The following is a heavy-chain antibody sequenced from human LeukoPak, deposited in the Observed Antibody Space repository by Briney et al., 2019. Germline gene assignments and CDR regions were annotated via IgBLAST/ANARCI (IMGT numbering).Heavy chain of an antibody. CDR3: ARRTVTTGYFDY. D-gene: IGHD4-17*01. CDR2: INHSGST. V-gene: IGHV4-34*01. CDR1: GGSFSGCY. Sequence: SETLSLTCAVYGGSFSGCYWSWIRQPPGKGLEWIGEINHSGSTNYNPSLKSRVTISVDTSKNQFSLKLSSVTAADTAVYYCARRTVTTGYFDYWGQGTLVTVSS. J-gene: IGHJ4*02.